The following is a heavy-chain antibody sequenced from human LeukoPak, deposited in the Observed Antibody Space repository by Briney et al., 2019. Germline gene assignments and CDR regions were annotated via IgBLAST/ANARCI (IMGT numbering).Heavy chain of an antibody. J-gene: IGHJ6*03. Sequence: SETLSLTCTVSGGSISSYYWSWIRQPPGKGLEWIGYIYYSGSTNYNPSLKSRVTISVDTSKNQFSLKLSSVTAADTAVFYCARHKMVRGIGYYYYMDVWGKGTTVTISS. V-gene: IGHV4-59*08. CDR2: IYYSGST. CDR1: GGSISSYY. CDR3: ARHKMVRGIGYYYYMDV. D-gene: IGHD3-10*01.